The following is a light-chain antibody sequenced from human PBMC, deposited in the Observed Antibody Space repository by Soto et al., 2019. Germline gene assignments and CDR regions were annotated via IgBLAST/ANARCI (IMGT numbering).Light chain of an antibody. CDR3: QQYYSYPWK. CDR2: AAS. Sequence: AIRMTQSPSSLSASTGDIVTITCRASQGISSYLAWYQQKPGKAPKLLIYAASTLQSGVPSRFSGSGSGTDFTLTISCLQSEDFATYYCQQYYSYPWKCGQGTKGDIK. CDR1: QGISSY. J-gene: IGKJ1*01. V-gene: IGKV1-8*01.